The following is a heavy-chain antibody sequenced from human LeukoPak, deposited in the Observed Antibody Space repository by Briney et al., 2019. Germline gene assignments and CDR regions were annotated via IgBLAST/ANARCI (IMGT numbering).Heavy chain of an antibody. Sequence: GGSLRLSCAASGFTFSSYVMSWARQAPGKGLEGVSAISGSGGSTYYADSVKGRFTISRDNSKNTLYLQMNSLRAEDTAVYYCAKDWRRGYSYGFGYWGQGTLVTVSS. V-gene: IGHV3-23*01. D-gene: IGHD5-18*01. CDR2: ISGSGGST. CDR1: GFTFSSYV. CDR3: AKDWRRGYSYGFGY. J-gene: IGHJ4*02.